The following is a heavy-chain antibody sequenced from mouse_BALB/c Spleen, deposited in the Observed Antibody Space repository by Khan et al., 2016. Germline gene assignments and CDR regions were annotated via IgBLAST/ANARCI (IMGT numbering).Heavy chain of an antibody. D-gene: IGHD2-5*01. CDR1: GYTFTSYY. CDR3: ASSNSY. CDR2: INPNNGGT. Sequence: QVQLKQSGAELVKPGASVKLSCKASGYTFTSYYIYWVKQRPGQGLEWIGEINPNNGGTNFNERFKSKATLTVDKSSSTSYMQLSSLTSEDSAVYYCASSNSYWGQGTTLTVSS. J-gene: IGHJ2*01. V-gene: IGHV1S81*02.